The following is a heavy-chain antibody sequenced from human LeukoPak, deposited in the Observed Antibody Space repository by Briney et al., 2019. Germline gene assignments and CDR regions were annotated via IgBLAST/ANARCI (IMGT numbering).Heavy chain of an antibody. CDR1: GGSISSSNW. D-gene: IGHD6-6*01. CDR2: IYHSGST. Sequence: SETLSLTCAVSGGSISSSNWWGWVRQPPGKGLEWIGEIYHSGSTNYNPSLKSRVTISVDKSKNQFSLELSSVTAADTAVYYCARRSSSPYYYYYMDVWGKGTTVTVSS. CDR3: ARRSSSPYYYYYMDV. V-gene: IGHV4-4*02. J-gene: IGHJ6*03.